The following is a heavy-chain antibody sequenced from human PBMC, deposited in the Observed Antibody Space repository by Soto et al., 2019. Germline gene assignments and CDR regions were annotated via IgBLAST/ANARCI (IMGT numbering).Heavy chain of an antibody. CDR1: GFTFSSYA. J-gene: IGHJ4*02. D-gene: IGHD1-1*01. V-gene: IGHV3-30-3*01. CDR3: ARETGAFDY. Sequence: QVQLVESGGGVVQPGRSLRLSCAASGFTFSSYAMHWVRQAPGKGLEWVAVISYDGSNKYYADSVKGRFTISRDNSKNTLYLQMNRLRAEDTAVYYCARETGAFDYWGQGTLVTVSS. CDR2: ISYDGSNK.